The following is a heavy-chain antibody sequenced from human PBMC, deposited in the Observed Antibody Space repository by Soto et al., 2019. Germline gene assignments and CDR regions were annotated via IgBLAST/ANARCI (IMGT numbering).Heavy chain of an antibody. CDR1: GYTFTSYG. CDR3: ARDPHITMVRGVINDY. V-gene: IGHV1-18*01. CDR2: ISAYNGNT. Sequence: QVQLVQSGAEVKKPGASVKVSCKASGYTFTSYGISWVRQAPGQGLEWMGWISAYNGNTNYAQKLQGRVTMTTDTSTSTADMELRSLRSDDTAVYYCARDPHITMVRGVINDYWGQGTLVTVSS. J-gene: IGHJ4*02. D-gene: IGHD3-10*01.